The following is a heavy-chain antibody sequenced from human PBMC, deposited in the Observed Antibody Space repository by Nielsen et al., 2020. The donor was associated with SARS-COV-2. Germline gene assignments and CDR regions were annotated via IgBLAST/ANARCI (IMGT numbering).Heavy chain of an antibody. V-gene: IGHV7-4-1*02. J-gene: IGHJ6*03. CDR2: INTNTGNP. Sequence: ASVKVSCKASGYTFTGYYMHWVRQAPGQGLEWMGWINTNTGNPTYAQGFTGRFVFSLDTSVSTAYLQISSLKAEDTAVYYCATPYSSGDQYYYYFYMDVWGKGTTVTVSS. CDR1: GYTFTGYY. CDR3: ATPYSSGDQYYYYFYMDV. D-gene: IGHD4-11*01.